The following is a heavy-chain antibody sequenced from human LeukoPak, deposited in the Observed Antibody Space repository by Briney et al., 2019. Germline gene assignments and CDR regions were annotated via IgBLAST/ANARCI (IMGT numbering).Heavy chain of an antibody. CDR2: IRNDGSNK. CDR1: GFSLSNYN. J-gene: IGHJ4*02. D-gene: IGHD6-13*01. CDR3: DGAYTSTWLLRAY. V-gene: IGHV3-30*02. Sequence: GGSLRLSCAASGFSLSNYNMHWVRQAPGKGLEWVAFIRNDGSNKYYADSVKGRFTISRDNSKNTLYLQMNRLRIEDTAVYYCDGAYTSTWLLRAYWGQGTLVSVSS.